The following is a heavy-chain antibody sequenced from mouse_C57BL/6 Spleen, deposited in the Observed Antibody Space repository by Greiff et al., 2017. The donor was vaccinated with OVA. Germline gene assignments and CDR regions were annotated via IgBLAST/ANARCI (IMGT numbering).Heavy chain of an antibody. V-gene: IGHV3-6*01. CDR1: GYSITSGYY. CDR2: ISYDGSN. Sequence: EVKLMESGPGLVKPSQSLSLTCSVTGYSITSGYYWIWIRQFPGNKLEWMGYISYDGSNNYNPSLKNRISITRDTSKNQFFLKLNSVTTEDTATYCCAREEITTRVAYSFDSRRQGTTLPASS. CDR3: AREEITTRVAYSFDS. J-gene: IGHJ2*01. D-gene: IGHD1-1*01.